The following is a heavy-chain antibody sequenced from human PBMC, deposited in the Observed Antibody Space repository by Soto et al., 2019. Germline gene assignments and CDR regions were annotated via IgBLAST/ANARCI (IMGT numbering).Heavy chain of an antibody. D-gene: IGHD3-9*01. CDR1: GFTFSSYG. Sequence: GGSLRLSCAASGFTFSSYGMHWVRQAPGKGLEWVAVISYDGSNKYYADSVKGRFTISRDNSKNTLYLQMNSLRAEDTAVYYCAKGLIRYFDWPQGDYWGQGTLVTVSS. J-gene: IGHJ4*02. CDR3: AKGLIRYFDWPQGDY. CDR2: ISYDGSNK. V-gene: IGHV3-30*18.